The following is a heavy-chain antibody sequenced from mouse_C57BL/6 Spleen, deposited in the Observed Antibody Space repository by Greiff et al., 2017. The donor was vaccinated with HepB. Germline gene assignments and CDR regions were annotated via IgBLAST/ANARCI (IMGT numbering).Heavy chain of an antibody. Sequence: EVKLMESGGGLVQPKGSLKLSCAASGFSFNTYAMNWVRQAPGKGLEWVARIRSKSNNYATYYADSVKDRFTISRDDSESMLYLQMNNLKTEDTAMYYCVRHYYDYDGFAYWGQGTLVTVSA. V-gene: IGHV10-1*01. J-gene: IGHJ3*01. CDR3: VRHYYDYDGFAY. CDR1: GFSFNTYA. D-gene: IGHD2-4*01. CDR2: IRSKSNNYAT.